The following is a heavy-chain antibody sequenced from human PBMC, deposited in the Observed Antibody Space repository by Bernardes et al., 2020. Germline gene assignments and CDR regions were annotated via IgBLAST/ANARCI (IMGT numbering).Heavy chain of an antibody. CDR2: IYYSGST. D-gene: IGHD2-2*01. Sequence: SETLSLTCTVSGGSISSSSYYWGWIRQPPGKGLEWIGSIYYSGSTYYNPSLKSRVTISVDTSKNQFSLKLSSVTAADTAVYYCARQTRPPGIVVVPAAIVTFDYWGQGTLVTVSS. V-gene: IGHV4-39*01. CDR1: GGSISSSSYY. CDR3: ARQTRPPGIVVVPAAIVTFDY. J-gene: IGHJ4*02.